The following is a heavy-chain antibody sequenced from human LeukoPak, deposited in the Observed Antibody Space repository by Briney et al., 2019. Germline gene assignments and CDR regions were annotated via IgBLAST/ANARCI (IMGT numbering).Heavy chain of an antibody. Sequence: GGSLRLSCAAPGFTFSSYAMSWVRQAPGKGLEWVSAISGTGGSTYYADSVKGRFTISRDNSKNTLYLQMNSLRAEDTAIYYCAKDRSDNSTWYLGDYWGQGTLVAVSS. CDR3: AKDRSDNSTWYLGDY. D-gene: IGHD6-13*01. CDR2: ISGTGGST. CDR1: GFTFSSYA. V-gene: IGHV3-23*01. J-gene: IGHJ4*02.